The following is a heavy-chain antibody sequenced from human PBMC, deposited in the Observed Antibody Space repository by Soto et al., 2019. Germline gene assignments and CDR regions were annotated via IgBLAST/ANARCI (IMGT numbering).Heavy chain of an antibody. J-gene: IGHJ6*02. V-gene: IGHV5-51*01. Sequence: GESLKISCKGSGYSFTSYWIGWVRQMPGKGLEWMGIIYPGDSDTRYSPSFQGQVTISADKSISTAYLQWSSLKASDTAMYYCARGERGYSYGYVSYYYGMDVWGQGTTVTVSS. CDR3: ARGERGYSYGYVSYYYGMDV. D-gene: IGHD5-18*01. CDR1: GYSFTSYW. CDR2: IYPGDSDT.